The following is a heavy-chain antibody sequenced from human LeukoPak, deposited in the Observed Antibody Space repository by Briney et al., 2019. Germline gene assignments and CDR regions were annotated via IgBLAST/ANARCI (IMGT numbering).Heavy chain of an antibody. Sequence: ASVKVSCKASGYTFTSYYMHWVRQAPGQGLEWMGLINPSGGSTSYAEKFQGRVTITRDTSTSTVYMELSSLRSEDTAVYYCARDYGDYVRLFDYWGQGTLVTVSS. J-gene: IGHJ4*02. V-gene: IGHV1-46*01. CDR2: INPSGGST. CDR1: GYTFTSYY. CDR3: ARDYGDYVRLFDY. D-gene: IGHD4-17*01.